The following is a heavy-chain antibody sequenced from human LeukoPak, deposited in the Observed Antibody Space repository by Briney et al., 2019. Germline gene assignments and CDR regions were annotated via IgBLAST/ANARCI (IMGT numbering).Heavy chain of an antibody. Sequence: SETLSLTCAVYGGSFSGYYWSWIRQPPGKGLEWIGEINHSGSTNYNPSLKSRVTISVDTSKNQFSLKLSSVTAADTAVYYCARKGYRQSIYNYWGQGTLVTVSS. CDR2: INHSGST. CDR1: GGSFSGYY. D-gene: IGHD1-1*01. CDR3: ARKGYRQSIYNY. J-gene: IGHJ4*02. V-gene: IGHV4-34*01.